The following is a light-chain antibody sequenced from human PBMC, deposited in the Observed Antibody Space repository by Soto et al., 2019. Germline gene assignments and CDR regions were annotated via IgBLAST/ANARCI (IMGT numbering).Light chain of an antibody. J-gene: IGKJ5*01. CDR3: QQYGSSPIT. CDR2: GAS. Sequence: EIVLTQSPGTLSLSPGERATLSCRASQSVSSSYLAWYKQKPGQAPRVXSYGASSRATGIPDRFSGSGSGTDFTLTISRLQPEDFEVYYCQQYGSSPITFGQGTRLETK. CDR1: QSVSSSY. V-gene: IGKV3-20*01.